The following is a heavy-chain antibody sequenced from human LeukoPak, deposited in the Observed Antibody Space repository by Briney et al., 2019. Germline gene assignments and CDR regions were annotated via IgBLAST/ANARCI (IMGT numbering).Heavy chain of an antibody. Sequence: SETLSLTCAVYGGSFSGYYWSWIRQPPGKGLEWIGEINHSGSTNYNPSLKSRVTISVDTSKNQLSLKLSSVTAADTAVYYYARREMATKEFDYWGQGTLVTVSS. J-gene: IGHJ4*02. D-gene: IGHD5-24*01. CDR3: ARREMATKEFDY. CDR1: GGSFSGYY. CDR2: INHSGST. V-gene: IGHV4-34*01.